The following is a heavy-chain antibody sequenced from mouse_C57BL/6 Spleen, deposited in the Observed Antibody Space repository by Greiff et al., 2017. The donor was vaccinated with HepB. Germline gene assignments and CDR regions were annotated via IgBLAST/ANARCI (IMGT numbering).Heavy chain of an antibody. Sequence: VQLQQSGAELVRPGASVTLSCKASGYTFTDYEMHWVKQTPVHGLEWIGAIDPETGGTAYNQKFKGKAILTADKSSSTAYMELRSLTSEDSAVYYGTRRIPNWYFDVWGTGTTVTVSS. D-gene: IGHD5-1-1*01. CDR1: GYTFTDYE. V-gene: IGHV1-15*01. CDR3: TRRIPNWYFDV. CDR2: IDPETGGT. J-gene: IGHJ1*03.